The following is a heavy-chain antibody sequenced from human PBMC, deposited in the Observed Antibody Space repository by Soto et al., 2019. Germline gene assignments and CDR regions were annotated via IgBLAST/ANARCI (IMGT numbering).Heavy chain of an antibody. J-gene: IGHJ6*02. V-gene: IGHV1-18*04. CDR2: ISAYNGNT. CDR3: ARTTYYDFWSGYFMDV. CDR1: GYTFTSYG. D-gene: IGHD3-3*01. Sequence: GASVKVSCKASGYTFTSYGISWVRQAPGQGLEWMGWISAYNGNTNYAQKLQGRVTMTTDTSTSTAYMELRSLRSDDTAVYYCARTTYYDFWSGYFMDVWGQGTTVTVS.